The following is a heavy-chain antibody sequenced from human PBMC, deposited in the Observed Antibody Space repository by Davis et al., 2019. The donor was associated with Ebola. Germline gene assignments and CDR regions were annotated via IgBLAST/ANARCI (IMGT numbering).Heavy chain of an antibody. Sequence: GESLKISCKASGYSFRSYWIAWVRQMPGRGLELMGLIYPGDSETRYSPSFQGQATFSADKSINTAYLHWSSLKASDTAIYYCARESNWFDPWGQGTLVTVSS. CDR2: IYPGDSET. CDR3: ARESNWFDP. CDR1: GYSFRSYW. V-gene: IGHV5-51*01. J-gene: IGHJ5*02.